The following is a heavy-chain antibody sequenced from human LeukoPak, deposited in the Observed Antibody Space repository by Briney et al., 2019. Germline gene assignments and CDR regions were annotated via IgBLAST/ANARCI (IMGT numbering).Heavy chain of an antibody. D-gene: IGHD4-23*01. Sequence: ASVKVSCKTSGYTFTGYYMHWVRQAPGQGLEWMGWINRNIGGTNYAQKFQGRVTMTRDTSISTAYMDLSSLTSDDTAVYYCARSNYGGQGAGDNWFDPWGQGTLVTVSS. J-gene: IGHJ5*02. CDR2: INRNIGGT. V-gene: IGHV1-2*02. CDR3: ARSNYGGQGAGDNWFDP. CDR1: GYTFTGYY.